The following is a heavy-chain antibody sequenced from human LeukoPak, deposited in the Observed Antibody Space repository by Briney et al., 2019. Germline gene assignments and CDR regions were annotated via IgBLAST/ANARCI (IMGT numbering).Heavy chain of an antibody. CDR1: GFTLSIYS. V-gene: IGHV3-21*01. J-gene: IGHJ4*02. Sequence: GGSLRLSCAASGFTLSIYSMNWVRQAPGRGLEWVSSIIGRSIYKYYAGSVKGRFTISRDNAKNSLSLKMNSLRVEDTAVYYCARVRYDSSGYYSIFDYWGQGTLVTVSS. CDR2: IIGRSIYK. D-gene: IGHD3-22*01. CDR3: ARVRYDSSGYYSIFDY.